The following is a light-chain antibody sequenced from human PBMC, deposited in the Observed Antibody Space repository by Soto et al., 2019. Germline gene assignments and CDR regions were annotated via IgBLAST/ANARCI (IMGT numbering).Light chain of an antibody. J-gene: IGKJ1*01. V-gene: IGKV3-20*01. CDR3: QQYGSSPPT. CDR1: QSASCDY. CDR2: GSS. Sequence: EIVLTQSPGTLALPQGERXTLSCRATQSASCDYSAWFHQKPGHAPRLXMYGSSSRAHVIPDSFSGSVSGTAFTLAISRLEPEDFAVYYGQQYGSSPPTFGQGTKVDI.